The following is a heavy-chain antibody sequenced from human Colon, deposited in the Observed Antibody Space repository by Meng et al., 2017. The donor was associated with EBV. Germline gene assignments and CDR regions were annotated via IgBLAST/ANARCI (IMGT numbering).Heavy chain of an antibody. Sequence: QGLLEQLGGGLLKPSETLSLTCTGNGGSFSGYGWSWVRQPPGKGMEWIGEVSHPGSANYNPSLKSRVTISVDASEKQFSLILTSVTAADSAVYYCARVPTTGYKNHWGQGTLVTVSS. CDR2: VSHPGSA. J-gene: IGHJ4*02. CDR3: ARVPTTGYKNH. CDR1: GGSFSGYG. V-gene: IGHV4-34*01. D-gene: IGHD3-9*01.